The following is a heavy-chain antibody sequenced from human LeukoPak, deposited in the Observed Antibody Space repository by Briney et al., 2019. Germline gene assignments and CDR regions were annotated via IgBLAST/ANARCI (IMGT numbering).Heavy chain of an antibody. D-gene: IGHD6-19*01. V-gene: IGHV4-61*01. CDR3: ARSYSSGWYWEGFDY. CDR2: IYHSGST. Sequence: SETLSLTCTVSGGSVSSGSYYWSWIRQPPGKGLEWIGYIYHSGSTKHNPSLKSRVTISVDTSKNQFSLKLSSVIAADTAVYYCARSYSSGWYWEGFDYWGQGTLVTVSS. J-gene: IGHJ4*02. CDR1: GGSVSSGSYY.